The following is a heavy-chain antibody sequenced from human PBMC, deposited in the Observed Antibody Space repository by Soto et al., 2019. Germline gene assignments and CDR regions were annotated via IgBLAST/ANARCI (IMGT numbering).Heavy chain of an antibody. V-gene: IGHV1-18*01. J-gene: IGHJ4*02. CDR3: ARVNHLAADGTSQFDY. CDR1: GYTFTSYG. D-gene: IGHD6-13*01. CDR2: ISAYNGNT. Sequence: ASVKVSCKASGYTFTSYGISWVRQAPGQGLEWMGWISAYNGNTNYAQKLQGRVTMTTDTSTSTAYMELRSLRSDDTAVYYCARVNHLAADGTSQFDYWGQGTLVTVSS.